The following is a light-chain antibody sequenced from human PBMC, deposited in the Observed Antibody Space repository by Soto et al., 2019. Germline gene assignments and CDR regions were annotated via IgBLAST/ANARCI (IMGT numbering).Light chain of an antibody. Sequence: QSVLTQPPSTSGTRGQRVTISCSGSSTNVGVNPVNWYQQFPGTAPRLLIYTNDQRPSGVPGRFSGSKSGTTASLDISGLQSDDEADYYCAAWDDSLYGLVFGGGTKLTVL. V-gene: IGLV1-44*01. CDR2: TND. CDR3: AAWDDSLYGLV. J-gene: IGLJ2*01. CDR1: STNVGVNP.